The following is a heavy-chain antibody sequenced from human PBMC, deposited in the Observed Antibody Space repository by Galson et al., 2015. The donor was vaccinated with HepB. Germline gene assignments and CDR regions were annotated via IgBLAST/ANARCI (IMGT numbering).Heavy chain of an antibody. Sequence: SLRLSCAASGFTFSNYAMHWVRQAPGRGPEYVSALTGNGGTTHYANSVKGRFTISGDVSRNTMYLQTDSLRPEDMAVYYCARERESSGYFGYFDLWGRGTPVIVPS. CDR1: GFTFSNYA. J-gene: IGHJ2*01. V-gene: IGHV3-64*01. CDR3: ARERESSGYFGYFDL. CDR2: LTGNGGTT. D-gene: IGHD3-22*01.